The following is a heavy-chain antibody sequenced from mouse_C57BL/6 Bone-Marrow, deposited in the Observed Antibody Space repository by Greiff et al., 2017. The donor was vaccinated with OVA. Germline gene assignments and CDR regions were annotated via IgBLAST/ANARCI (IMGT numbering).Heavy chain of an antibody. V-gene: IGHV1-7*01. CDR3: ARDPFITTVVATGGYYAMDY. D-gene: IGHD1-1*01. J-gene: IGHJ4*01. CDR2: IIPSSGYT. Sequence: QVQLQQSGAELAKPGASVKLSCKASGYTFTSYWMHWVKQRPGQGLEWIGYIIPSSGYTKYNQKFKDKATLTADKSSSTAYMQLSSLTYEDSAVYYCARDPFITTVVATGGYYAMDYWGQGTSVTVSS. CDR1: GYTFTSYW.